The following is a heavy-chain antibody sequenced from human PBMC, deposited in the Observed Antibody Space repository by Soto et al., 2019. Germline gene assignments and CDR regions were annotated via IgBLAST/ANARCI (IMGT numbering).Heavy chain of an antibody. CDR2: ISGSGGAT. Sequence: EVQLLDSGGGLVQPGGSLRLSCAASGFTFSSYAMSWVRQAPGKGLEWVPAISGSGGATYYADSVKGRFTISRDNSKNTLYLLMNSLRAEDTAVYYCAKDRYGDYGRDFDYWGQGTLVTVSS. CDR1: GFTFSSYA. J-gene: IGHJ4*02. V-gene: IGHV3-23*01. D-gene: IGHD4-17*01. CDR3: AKDRYGDYGRDFDY.